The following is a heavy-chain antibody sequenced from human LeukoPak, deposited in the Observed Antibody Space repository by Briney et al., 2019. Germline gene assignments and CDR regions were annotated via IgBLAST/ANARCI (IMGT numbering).Heavy chain of an antibody. CDR2: IYYSGST. CDR1: GGSISSGDYY. V-gene: IGHV4-30-4*01. J-gene: IGHJ3*02. Sequence: SQTLSLTCTVSGGSISSGDYYWSWIRQPPGKGLEWIGYIYYSGSTYYNPSLKSRVTISVDTSKNQFSLKLSSVTAADTAVYYCARGRTGSDAFDIWGQGTMVTVSS. D-gene: IGHD1-14*01. CDR3: ARGRTGSDAFDI.